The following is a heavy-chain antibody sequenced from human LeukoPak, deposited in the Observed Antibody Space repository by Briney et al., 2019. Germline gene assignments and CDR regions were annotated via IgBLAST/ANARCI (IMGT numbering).Heavy chain of an antibody. CDR2: IYSGGAT. J-gene: IGHJ3*02. Sequence: GGSLRLSCAASGFNVSNNYMGWVRQAPGKGLEWVSIIYSGGATYFADSIKGRFTISRDNSKNTLYLQMNTLRAEDTAVYYCARAREWGAFDIWGQGTMVTVSS. CDR3: ARAREWGAFDI. CDR1: GFNVSNNY. D-gene: IGHD3-3*01. V-gene: IGHV3-53*01.